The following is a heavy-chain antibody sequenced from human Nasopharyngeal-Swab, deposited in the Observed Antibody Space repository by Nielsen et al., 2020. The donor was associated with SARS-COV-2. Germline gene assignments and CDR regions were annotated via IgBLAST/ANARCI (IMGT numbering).Heavy chain of an antibody. D-gene: IGHD1-7*01. CDR2: IIPIFGTA. CDR3: ARDGTFQPLDY. V-gene: IGHV1-69*13. CDR1: GGTFSSYA. Sequence: SVKVSCKASGGTFSSYAINWVRQAPGQGLEWMGGIIPIFGTANYAQKFQGRVTITADESTSTAYMELSTLRSEDTAVYYCARDGTFQPLDYWGQGTLVTVSS. J-gene: IGHJ4*02.